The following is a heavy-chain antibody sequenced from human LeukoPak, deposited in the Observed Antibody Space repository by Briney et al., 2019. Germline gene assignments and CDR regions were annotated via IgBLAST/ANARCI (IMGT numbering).Heavy chain of an antibody. J-gene: IGHJ4*02. D-gene: IGHD5-12*01. V-gene: IGHV3-15*01. Sequence: PGGSLRLSCAASGFTFDDYGMSWVRQAPGKGLEWVGRIKSKTDGGTTDYAAPVKGRFTISRDDSKNTLYLQMNSLKTEDTAVYYCTVEYSGYENFDYWGQGTLVTVSS. CDR2: IKSKTDGGTT. CDR1: GFTFDDYG. CDR3: TVEYSGYENFDY.